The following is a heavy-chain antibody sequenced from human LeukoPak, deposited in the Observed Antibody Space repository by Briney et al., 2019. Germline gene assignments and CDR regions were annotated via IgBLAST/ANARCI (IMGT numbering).Heavy chain of an antibody. D-gene: IGHD5-24*01. V-gene: IGHV4-59*01. CDR1: GGSISSYY. J-gene: IGHJ4*02. Sequence: PETLSPTRTVSGGSISSYYWSWFRHPLGEELEWIGYIYYSGSTNYNPSLTSRVTISVDTSKNQFSLKLSSVTAADTAVYYCAREKSRDGYNTFDYWGQGTLVTVSS. CDR3: AREKSRDGYNTFDY. CDR2: IYYSGST.